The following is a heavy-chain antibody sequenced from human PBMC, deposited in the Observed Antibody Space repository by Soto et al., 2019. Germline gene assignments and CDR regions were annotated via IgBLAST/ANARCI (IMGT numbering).Heavy chain of an antibody. CDR1: GYTFTSYD. CDR3: GRDLTSNANCIDP. D-gene: IGHD2-2*01. V-gene: IGHV1-8*01. CDR2: MNPNSGNT. J-gene: IGHJ5*02. Sequence: ASVKVSCKASGYTFTSYDINWVRQATGQGLEWMGWMNPNSGNTGYAQKFQGRVTMTRNTSISTAYMELSSLRSEGTAVYFCGRDLTSNANCIDPWGQGTLVTVSS.